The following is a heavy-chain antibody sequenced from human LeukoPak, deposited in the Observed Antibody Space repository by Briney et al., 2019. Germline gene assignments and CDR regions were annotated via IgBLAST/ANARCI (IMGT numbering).Heavy chain of an antibody. CDR3: ARAYDILTGYQN. V-gene: IGHV4-30-2*01. CDR2: IYHSGST. J-gene: IGHJ4*02. Sequence: SETLSLTCTVSGGSISSGGYSWSWIRQPPGKGLEWIGYIYHSGSTYYNPSLKSRVTISVDRSKNQFSLKLSSVTAADTAVYYCARAYDILTGYQNWGQGTLVTVSS. D-gene: IGHD3-9*01. CDR1: GGSISSGGYS.